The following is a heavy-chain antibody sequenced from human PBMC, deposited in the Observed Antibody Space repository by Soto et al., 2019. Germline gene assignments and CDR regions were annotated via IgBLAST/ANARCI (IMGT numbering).Heavy chain of an antibody. CDR1: AGSITGDSYY. J-gene: IGHJ4*02. V-gene: IGHV4-61*01. Sequence: SETLSLTCNVSAGSITGDSYYWTWIRQPPGKGLEWLGYISYNGRTNYTPSLKSRVTISVDTSRKQFFLRLTSVTAAATAIYYCARDPCGSHCYSGLDYWGPGSLVTVSS. CDR2: ISYNGRT. CDR3: ARDPCGSHCYSGLDY. D-gene: IGHD2-21*02.